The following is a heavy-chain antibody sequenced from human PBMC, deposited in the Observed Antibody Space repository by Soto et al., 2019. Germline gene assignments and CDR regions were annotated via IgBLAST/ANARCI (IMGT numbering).Heavy chain of an antibody. J-gene: IGHJ4*02. CDR2: IIPIFGTA. Sequence: AASVKVSCKASGGTFSSYAISWVRQAPGQGLEWMGGIIPIFGTANYAQKFQGRVTITADESTSTAYMELSSLRSEDTAVYYCARDQTGYCSSTSCYSFDYWGQGTLVTVSS. CDR3: ARDQTGYCSSTSCYSFDY. V-gene: IGHV1-69*13. CDR1: GGTFSSYA. D-gene: IGHD2-2*01.